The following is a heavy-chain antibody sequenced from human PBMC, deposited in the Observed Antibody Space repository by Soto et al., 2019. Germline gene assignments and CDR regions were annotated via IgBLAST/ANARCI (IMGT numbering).Heavy chain of an antibody. V-gene: IGHV4-61*01. CDR2: VYYNGRS. Sequence: SETLSVTCSVSGGSIRCSSDYWSWIRQPPGRGLEWIGYVYYNGRSNSNPALKNRVTISVDTSNNQFSLRLRSVTTADTAIYYCARDRSSSWYDVWGQGTPVTVSS. J-gene: IGHJ4*02. CDR1: GGSIRCSSDY. CDR3: ARDRSSSWYDV. D-gene: IGHD2-2*01.